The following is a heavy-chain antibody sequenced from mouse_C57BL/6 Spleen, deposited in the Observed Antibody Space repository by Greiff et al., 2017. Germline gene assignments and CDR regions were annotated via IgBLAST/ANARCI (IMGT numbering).Heavy chain of an antibody. CDR3: ARKNYGRTWFAY. D-gene: IGHD1-1*01. CDR2: INPNTGGT. Sequence: VQLQQSGPELVKPGASVKISCKASGYTFTDYYMNWVKQSHGKSLEWIGDINPNTGGTSYNQKFKGKATLTVDKSSSTAYMELRSLTSEDSAVYYCARKNYGRTWFAYWGQGTLVTVSA. V-gene: IGHV1-26*01. CDR1: GYTFTDYY. J-gene: IGHJ3*01.